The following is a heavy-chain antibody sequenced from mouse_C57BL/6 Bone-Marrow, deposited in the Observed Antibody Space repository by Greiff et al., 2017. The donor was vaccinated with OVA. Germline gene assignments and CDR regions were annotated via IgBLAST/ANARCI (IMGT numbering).Heavy chain of an antibody. V-gene: IGHV1-64*01. D-gene: IGHD4-1*01. CDR1: GYTFTSYW. J-gene: IGHJ2*01. CDR2: IYPNSGST. Sequence: QVQLKQPGAELVKPGASVKLSCKASGYTFTSYWMHWVKQRPGQGLEWIGLIYPNSGSTNYNEKFKSKATLTVDKSSSTAYMQLSSLTSEDSAVYCCTRRLGDFDYWGQGTTLTVSS. CDR3: TRRLGDFDY.